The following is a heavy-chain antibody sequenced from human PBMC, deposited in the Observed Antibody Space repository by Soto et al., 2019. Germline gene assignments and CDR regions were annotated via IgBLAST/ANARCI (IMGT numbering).Heavy chain of an antibody. D-gene: IGHD5-12*01. CDR1: GGTFSNYP. V-gene: IGHV1-69*12. Sequence: QVQLVQSGAEVKKPGSSVNVSCKASGGTFSNYPISWVRQAPGQGLEWMGGIIPIFGTVNYAQKFQGRVTITADESTSTAYMGLSSLRSEDTAVYYCARGNHRWLQLWYFDLWGRGTLVTVSS. CDR2: IIPIFGTV. CDR3: ARGNHRWLQLWYFDL. J-gene: IGHJ2*01.